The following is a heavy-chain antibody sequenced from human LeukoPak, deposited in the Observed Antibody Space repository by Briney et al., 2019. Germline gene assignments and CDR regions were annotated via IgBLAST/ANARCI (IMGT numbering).Heavy chain of an antibody. CDR3: AKDYGFYDILTGYYFDY. CDR2: ISGSGGST. CDR1: GFTFSSYA. D-gene: IGHD3-9*01. Sequence: GGSLRLSCAASGFTFSSYAMSWVRQAPGKGLDWVSAISGSGGSTYYADSVKGRFTISRDNSKNTLYLQMNSLRAEDTAVYYCAKDYGFYDILTGYYFDYWGQGTLVTVSS. V-gene: IGHV3-23*01. J-gene: IGHJ4*02.